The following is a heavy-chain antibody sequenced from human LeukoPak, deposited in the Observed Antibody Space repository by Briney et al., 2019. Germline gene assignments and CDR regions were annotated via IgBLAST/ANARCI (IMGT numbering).Heavy chain of an antibody. Sequence: SETLSLTCAVYGGSFSGYYWSWIRQPPGKGLEWIGEINHSGSTNYNPSLKSRVTISVDTSKNQFSLKLSSVTAADTAVYYCVRGRIVVVVAALNWFDPWGQGTLVTVSS. V-gene: IGHV4-34*01. D-gene: IGHD2-15*01. CDR1: GGSFSGYY. CDR2: INHSGST. J-gene: IGHJ5*02. CDR3: VRGRIVVVVAALNWFDP.